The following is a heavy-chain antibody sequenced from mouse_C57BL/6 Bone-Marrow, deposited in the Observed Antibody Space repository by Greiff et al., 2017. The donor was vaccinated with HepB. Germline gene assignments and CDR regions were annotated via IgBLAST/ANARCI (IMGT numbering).Heavy chain of an antibody. V-gene: IGHV5-4*01. CDR1: GFTFSSYA. CDR3: ARDLGRSYAMDY. CDR2: ISDGGSYT. J-gene: IGHJ4*01. D-gene: IGHD4-1*01. Sequence: DVQLVESGGGLVKPGGSLKLSCAASGFTFSSYAMSWVRQTPEKRLEWVATISDGGSYTYYPDNVKGRFTISRDNAKNNLYLQMSHLKSEDTAMYYCARDLGRSYAMDYWGQGTSVTVSS.